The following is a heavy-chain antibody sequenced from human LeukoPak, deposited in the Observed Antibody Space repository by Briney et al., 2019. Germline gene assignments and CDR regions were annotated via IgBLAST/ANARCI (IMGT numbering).Heavy chain of an antibody. V-gene: IGHV1-2*02. CDR2: INPNSGGT. CDR3: ARGGGGYSYVPVPFDY. D-gene: IGHD5-18*01. CDR1: GYTFTGYY. J-gene: IGHJ4*02. Sequence: ASVKVSCKASGYTFTGYYMHWVRQAPGQGLEWMGWINPNSGGTNYAQKFQGRVTMTRDTSISTAYMELSRLRSDDTAAYYCARGGGGYSYVPVPFDYWGQGTLVTVSS.